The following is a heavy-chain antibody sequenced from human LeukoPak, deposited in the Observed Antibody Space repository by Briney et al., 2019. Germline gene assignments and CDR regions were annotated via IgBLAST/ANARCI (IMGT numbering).Heavy chain of an antibody. D-gene: IGHD5-24*01. J-gene: IGHJ4*02. CDR1: GYTFTGYY. CDR3: ARECRNGYNEEYFDF. V-gene: IGHV1-2*02. Sequence: ASVKVSCKAFGYTFTGYYMHWVRQAPGQGLAWMGWINPNIGGTQYAQNFQGLVALTTDTFINTAYVELSSLRSDDTAVYYCARECRNGYNEEYFDFWGQGTLVTVSS. CDR2: INPNIGGT.